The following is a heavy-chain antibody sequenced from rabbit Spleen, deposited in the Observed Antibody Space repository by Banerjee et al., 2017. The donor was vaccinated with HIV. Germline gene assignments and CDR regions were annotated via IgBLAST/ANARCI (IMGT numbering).Heavy chain of an antibody. V-gene: IGHV1S7*01. D-gene: IGHD2-1*01. CDR3: VRDQAGDVDYGPYYLNL. CDR1: GFTLSSYY. Sequence: QLEESAGGLVQPGGSLKLSCKASGFTLSSYYMNWVRQAPGKGLEWIGYIEPIFGNTYYANWVNGRFTISSHNAQNTLYLQLSSLTAADTATYFCVRDQAGDVDYGPYYLNLWGPGTLVTVS. CDR2: IEPIFGNT. J-gene: IGHJ4*01.